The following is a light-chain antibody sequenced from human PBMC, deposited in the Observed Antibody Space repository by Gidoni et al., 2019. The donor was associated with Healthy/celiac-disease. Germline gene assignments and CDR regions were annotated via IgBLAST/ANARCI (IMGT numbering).Light chain of an antibody. Sequence: EIVLTHTPPTLSLSPGERATLSCRASQSVSSYSAWYQQKPGQAPRLLIYDASTRATGIPARFSGSGSGTDFTLTISSLEPEDFAVYSCQQRSNWPPFTFGQGTRLEIK. V-gene: IGKV3-11*01. CDR2: DAS. CDR3: QQRSNWPPFT. J-gene: IGKJ5*01. CDR1: QSVSSY.